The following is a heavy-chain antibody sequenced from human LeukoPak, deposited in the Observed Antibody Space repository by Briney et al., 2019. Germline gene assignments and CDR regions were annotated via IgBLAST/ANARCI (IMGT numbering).Heavy chain of an antibody. CDR2: INHSGST. J-gene: IGHJ3*01. D-gene: IGHD5-12*01. CDR1: GGSFSGYY. CDR3: AGSGYSGYDLNY. Sequence: SETLSLTCAVYGGSFSGYYWSWIRQPPGKGLEWIGEINHSGSTNYNPSLKSRVTISVDTSKNQFSLKLSSVTAADTAVYYCAGSGYSGYDLNYWGQGTMVTVSS. V-gene: IGHV4-34*01.